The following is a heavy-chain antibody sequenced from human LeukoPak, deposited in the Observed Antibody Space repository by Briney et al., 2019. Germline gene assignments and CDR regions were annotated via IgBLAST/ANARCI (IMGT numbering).Heavy chain of an antibody. J-gene: IGHJ4*02. V-gene: IGHV4-39*01. D-gene: IGHD2-2*01. CDR3: ARGSPYHY. CDR2: TNYSGST. CDR1: GGSISSSTYY. Sequence: KPSETLSLTCTVSGGSISSSTYYWGWIRQPPGKGLEYIGSTNYSGSTYYNPSLRSRVTISVDTSKNQFSLKLSSVTAADTAVYYCARGSPYHYWGQGTLVTVSS.